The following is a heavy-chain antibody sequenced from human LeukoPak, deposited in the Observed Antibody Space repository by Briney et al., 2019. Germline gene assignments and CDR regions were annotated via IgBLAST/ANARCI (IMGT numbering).Heavy chain of an antibody. V-gene: IGHV4-38-2*02. CDR3: ATLRGDFDWLSRYYYYMDV. Sequence: SETLSLTCTVSGYSISSGYYWGWIRQPPGRGLEWIGSIYHSGSTYYNPSLKSRVTISVDTSKNQFSLKLSSVTAADTAVYYCATLRGDFDWLSRYYYYMDVWGKGTTVTVSS. CDR2: IYHSGST. D-gene: IGHD3-9*01. CDR1: GYSISSGYY. J-gene: IGHJ6*03.